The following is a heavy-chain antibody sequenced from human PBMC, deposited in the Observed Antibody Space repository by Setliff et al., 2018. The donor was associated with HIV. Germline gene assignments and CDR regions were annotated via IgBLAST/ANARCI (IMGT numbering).Heavy chain of an antibody. CDR2: FDPEDGNT. CDR3: ARSFDILTGDLDY. D-gene: IGHD3-9*01. V-gene: IGHV1-24*01. Sequence: GASVKVSCKVSGYTLTELSRHWVRQAPGKGLEWMGGFDPEDGNTIYAQKFQGRVAMTRDTSTGTVYMELSSLKSEDTAVYYCARSFDILTGDLDYWGQGTLVTVSS. CDR1: GYTLTELS. J-gene: IGHJ4*02.